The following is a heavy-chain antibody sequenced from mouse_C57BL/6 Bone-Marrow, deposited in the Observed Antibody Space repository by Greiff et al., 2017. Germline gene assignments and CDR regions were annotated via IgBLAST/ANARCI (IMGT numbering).Heavy chain of an antibody. D-gene: IGHD2-1*01. CDR1: GYTFTDYY. CDR3: ARSPLYYGNCYYAMDY. Sequence: QVHVKQSGAELVRPGASVKLSCKASGYTFTDYYINWVKQRPGQGLEWIARIYPGSGNTYYNEKFKGKATLTAEKSSSTAYMQLSSLTSEDSAVYFCARSPLYYGNCYYAMDYWGQGTSVTVSS. V-gene: IGHV1-76*01. CDR2: IYPGSGNT. J-gene: IGHJ4*01.